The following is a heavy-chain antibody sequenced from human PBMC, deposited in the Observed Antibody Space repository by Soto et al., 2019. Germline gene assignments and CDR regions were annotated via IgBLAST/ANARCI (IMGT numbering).Heavy chain of an antibody. Sequence: QVQLQESGPGLVNPSETLSLTCTVSGGSVSSGSYYWSWIRQPPGKGLEWIGYIYYSGSTNYKPSLKSRVTISVDTSENQFSLQLSSVTVADTAVYYCERARGYCSSTSCYYYYYYGMDVWGQGTTVTVSS. D-gene: IGHD2-2*01. V-gene: IGHV4-61*01. J-gene: IGHJ6*02. CDR3: ERARGYCSSTSCYYYYYYGMDV. CDR2: IYYSGST. CDR1: GGSVSSGSYY.